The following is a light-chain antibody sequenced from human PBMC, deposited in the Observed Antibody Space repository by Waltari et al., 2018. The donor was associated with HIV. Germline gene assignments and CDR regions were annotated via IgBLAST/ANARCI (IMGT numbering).Light chain of an antibody. J-gene: IGLJ1*01. CDR2: NNN. CDR1: SSNSGSNS. V-gene: IGLV1-44*01. CDR3: AAWDDSLKGYV. Sequence: QSALTPPPAESGTPGEGVTISCCGNSSNSGSNSVHWYQQLPGTAPKVLMFNNNQRPSGVPDRFSGSKSGTSASLAISGLQSDDEADYYCAAWDDSLKGYVFGTGTGVTIL.